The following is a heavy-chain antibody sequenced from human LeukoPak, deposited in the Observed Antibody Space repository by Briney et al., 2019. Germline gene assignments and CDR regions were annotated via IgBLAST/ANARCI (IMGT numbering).Heavy chain of an antibody. D-gene: IGHD1-26*01. J-gene: IGHJ4*02. CDR2: IHPNNGDT. CDR3: ARDYCGSYTH. CDR1: GYTFTDYY. V-gene: IGHV1-2*06. Sequence: ASVRVSCKASGYTFTDYYMHWVRQAPGQGLEWMGLIHPNNGDTYFAQKFRGRVTMTRDTSISTTYMELNRLTSDDTAVYYCARDYCGSYTHWAQGTLVTISS.